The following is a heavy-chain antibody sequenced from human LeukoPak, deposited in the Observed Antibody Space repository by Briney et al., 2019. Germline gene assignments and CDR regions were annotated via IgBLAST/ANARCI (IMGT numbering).Heavy chain of an antibody. Sequence: GGSLRLSCAASGFTFSDSWMSLVRQAPGKGLEWVANMNQDGSAKDYVDSVKGRFTISRDNARNSLYLQMSSLRAEDTAVYYCATYTHWVAGDVWGQGTTVTVSS. CDR1: GFTFSDSW. J-gene: IGHJ6*02. CDR2: MNQDGSAK. CDR3: ATYTHWVAGDV. V-gene: IGHV3-7*01. D-gene: IGHD3-16*01.